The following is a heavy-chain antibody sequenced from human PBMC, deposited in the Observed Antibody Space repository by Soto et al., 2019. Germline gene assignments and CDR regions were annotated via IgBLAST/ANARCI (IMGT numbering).Heavy chain of an antibody. Sequence: QVQLVQSGAEVKKPGSSVKVSCKVSGGTFSSYAISWVRQAPGQGLEWMGGIIPIFGTANYAQKFQGRVTITADESTSTAYMELSSLRSEDTAVYYCARDYGLPSDSSSWSDYYYYGMDVWGQGTTVTVSS. CDR2: IIPIFGTA. J-gene: IGHJ6*02. CDR1: GGTFSSYA. D-gene: IGHD6-13*01. CDR3: ARDYGLPSDSSSWSDYYYYGMDV. V-gene: IGHV1-69*01.